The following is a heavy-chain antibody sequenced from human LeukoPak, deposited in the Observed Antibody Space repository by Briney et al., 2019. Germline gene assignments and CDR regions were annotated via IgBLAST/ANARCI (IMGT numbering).Heavy chain of an antibody. Sequence: PSETLPLTCAVYGGSFSGYYWSWLRQPPGKGLEWIGEINHSGSTNYNPSLTSRVTISVDTSKNQFSLKLSSVTAADTAVYYCARGVLRFLEWLGYCYYYMDVWGKGTTVTVSS. V-gene: IGHV4-34*01. J-gene: IGHJ6*03. CDR1: GGSFSGYY. D-gene: IGHD3-3*01. CDR3: ARGVLRFLEWLGYCYYYMDV. CDR2: INHSGST.